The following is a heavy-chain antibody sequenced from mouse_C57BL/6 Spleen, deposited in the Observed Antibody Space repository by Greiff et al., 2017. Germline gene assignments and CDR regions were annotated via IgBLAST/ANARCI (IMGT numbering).Heavy chain of an antibody. V-gene: IGHV5-17*01. CDR3: AKFYYAMDY. CDR1: GFTFSDYG. Sequence: DVMLVESGGGLVKPGGSLKLSCAASGFTFSDYGMHWVRQAPEKGLEWGAYISSGSSTIYYADTVKGRFTISGDNAKNTLFLQMTSLRSEDTAMYYCAKFYYAMDYWGQGTSVTVSS. J-gene: IGHJ4*01. CDR2: ISSGSSTI.